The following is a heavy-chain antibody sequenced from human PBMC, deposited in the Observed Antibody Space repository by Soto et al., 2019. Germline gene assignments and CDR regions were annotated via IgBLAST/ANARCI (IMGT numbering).Heavy chain of an antibody. CDR1: GFSLSNARMG. CDR3: TRVRGYSYGPYYFDC. J-gene: IGHJ4*02. CDR2: IFSNDEK. V-gene: IGHV2-26*01. D-gene: IGHD5-18*01. Sequence: QVTLKESGPVLVKPTETLTLTCTVSGFSLSNARMGVSWIRQPPGKALEWLAHIFSNDEKSYSTSLRASLTISKDTSKGQVVLTMTNVDPVDTATYYCTRVRGYSYGPYYFDCWGQGTLVTVSS.